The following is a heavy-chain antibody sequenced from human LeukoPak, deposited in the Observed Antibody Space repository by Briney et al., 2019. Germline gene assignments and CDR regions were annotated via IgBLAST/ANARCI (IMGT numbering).Heavy chain of an antibody. CDR2: ISGSGGNT. CDR3: AKAYYDFWSGYYGSYGGHFDY. J-gene: IGHJ4*02. Sequence: GGSLRLSCAASGFTFSSYAMSWVRQAPGEGLEWVSDISGSGGNTYYADSVKGRFTISRDNSKNTLYLQMNSLRAEDTAVYYCAKAYYDFWSGYYGSYGGHFDYWGQGPLVTVSS. V-gene: IGHV3-23*01. CDR1: GFTFSSYA. D-gene: IGHD3-3*01.